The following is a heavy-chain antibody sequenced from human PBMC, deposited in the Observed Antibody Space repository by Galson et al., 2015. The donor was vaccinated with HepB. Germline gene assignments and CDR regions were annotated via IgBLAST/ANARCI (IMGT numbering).Heavy chain of an antibody. Sequence: SLRLSCATSGFTFSTFGMTWVRQAPGRGLEWVAVIYYDRSSKDYADSVKGRFTVSRDTSKNTLYLQMNSLRAEDTAVYYCARAGRGATTDYWGQGTLVTVSS. CDR2: IYYDRSSK. J-gene: IGHJ4*02. D-gene: IGHD1-26*01. V-gene: IGHV3-33*01. CDR1: GFTFSTFG. CDR3: ARAGRGATTDY.